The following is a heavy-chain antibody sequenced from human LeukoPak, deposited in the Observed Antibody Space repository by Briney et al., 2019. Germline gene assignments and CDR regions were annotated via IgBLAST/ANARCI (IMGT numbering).Heavy chain of an antibody. V-gene: IGHV3-23*01. CDR1: GFTFSNYA. J-gene: IGHJ4*02. D-gene: IGHD5-18*01. Sequence: PGGSLRLSCAASGFTFSNYAMIWVRQAPGKGLEWVSAISESGDTTFYADSVKGQFTISRDNSKNTLFLQMNTLRAEDTAVYYCASPRRKGLLTPTYWGQGTLVTVSS. CDR3: ASPRRKGLLTPTY. CDR2: ISESGDTT.